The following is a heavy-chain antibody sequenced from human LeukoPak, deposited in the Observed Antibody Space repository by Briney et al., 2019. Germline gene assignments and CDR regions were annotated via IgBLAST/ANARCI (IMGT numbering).Heavy chain of an antibody. J-gene: IGHJ6*03. CDR3: ARPSTIFGGYMDV. D-gene: IGHD3-3*01. CDR1: GGTISSGAYY. Sequence: PSATLSLTCTVSGGTISSGAYYWSWIRPPPGKGLEWIVYIYYSGSTYYNPSLNSRVTISVNTSKNQFLLKLSLATDADAAGYYCARPSTIFGGYMDVWGKGTTVTVSS. V-gene: IGHV4-30-4*08. CDR2: IYYSGST.